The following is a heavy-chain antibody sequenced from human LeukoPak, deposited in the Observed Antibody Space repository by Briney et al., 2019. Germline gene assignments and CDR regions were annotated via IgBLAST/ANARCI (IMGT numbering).Heavy chain of an antibody. CDR3: ARARVGYILDY. V-gene: IGHV3-74*03. D-gene: IGHD5-24*01. CDR1: GFTFSSYE. Sequence: PGGSLRLSCAASGFTFSSYEMNWVRQAPGKGLVWLSRIHSDGSTTTNADSVKGRFTISRDNAKNTLYLQMNSLRAEDTAIYYCARARVGYILDYWGQGTLVTVSS. J-gene: IGHJ4*02. CDR2: IHSDGSTT.